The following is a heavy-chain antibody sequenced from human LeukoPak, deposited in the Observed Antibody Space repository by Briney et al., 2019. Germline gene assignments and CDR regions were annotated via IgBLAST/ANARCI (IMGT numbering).Heavy chain of an antibody. CDR3: AKGGQLSATGVFD. CDR2: ISGSGSSI. D-gene: IGHD2-15*01. Sequence: GGSLRLSCAASGFTFSDYYMSWIRQAPGKGLEWVSYISGSGSSIYYADSVKGRFTISRDNAKNSLDLQMNSLRAEDTAVYYCAKGGQLSATGVFDWGQGTLVTVSS. J-gene: IGHJ4*02. CDR1: GFTFSDYY. V-gene: IGHV3-11*01.